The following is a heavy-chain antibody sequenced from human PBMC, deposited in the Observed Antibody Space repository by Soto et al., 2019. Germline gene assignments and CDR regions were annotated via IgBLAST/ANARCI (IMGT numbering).Heavy chain of an antibody. Sequence: LRLSCAASGFTFSSYGMHWVRQAPGKGLEWVAVISYDGSNKYYAELVKGRFTISRDNSKNTLNLQMNSLRAEDTAVYFCAKDHNHCSGGSCYGTDYWGQGTLVTVSS. D-gene: IGHD2-15*01. CDR3: AKDHNHCSGGSCYGTDY. J-gene: IGHJ4*02. V-gene: IGHV3-30*18. CDR2: ISYDGSNK. CDR1: GFTFSSYG.